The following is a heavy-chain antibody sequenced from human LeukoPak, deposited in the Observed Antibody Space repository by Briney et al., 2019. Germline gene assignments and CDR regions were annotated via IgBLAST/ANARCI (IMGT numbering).Heavy chain of an antibody. V-gene: IGHV3-23*01. Sequence: GGSLRLSCAASGFTFSSYAMSWVRQAPGKGVEWVSAISGSGGSTYYADSVKGRFTISRDNSKNTLYLQMNSLRAEDTAVFYCAKVRGYSGYDWFDYWGQGTLVTVSS. J-gene: IGHJ4*02. CDR3: AKVRGYSGYDWFDY. CDR1: GFTFSSYA. D-gene: IGHD5-12*01. CDR2: ISGSGGST.